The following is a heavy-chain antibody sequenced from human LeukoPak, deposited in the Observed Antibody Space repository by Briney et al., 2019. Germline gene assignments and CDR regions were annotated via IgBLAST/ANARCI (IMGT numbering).Heavy chain of an antibody. CDR2: ISYDGSKK. D-gene: IGHD5-24*01. CDR3: ARDREAYMDV. V-gene: IGHV3-30-3*01. Sequence: PGGSLRLSCAASGFTFSNYAMHWVRQAPGKGLEWVAVISYDGSKKYYGDPVKGRFTISRDDSKNTLYLQMSSLRAEDTAVFYCARDREAYMDVWGKGTTVTVSS. J-gene: IGHJ6*03. CDR1: GFTFSNYA.